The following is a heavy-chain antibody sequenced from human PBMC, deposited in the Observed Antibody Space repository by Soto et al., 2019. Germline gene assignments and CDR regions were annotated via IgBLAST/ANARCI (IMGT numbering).Heavy chain of an antibody. D-gene: IGHD6-19*01. CDR2: IYYSGST. Sequence: SETLSLTCTVSGGSISSSSYYWGWIRQPPGKGLEWIGSIYYSGSTYYNPSLKSRVTISVDTSKNQFSLKLSSVTAADTAVYYCARRHSSGWNYWGQGTLVTVSS. V-gene: IGHV4-39*01. CDR1: GGSISSSSYY. J-gene: IGHJ4*02. CDR3: ARRHSSGWNY.